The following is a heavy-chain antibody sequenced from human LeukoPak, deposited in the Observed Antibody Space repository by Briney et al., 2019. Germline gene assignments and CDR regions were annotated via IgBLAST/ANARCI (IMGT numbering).Heavy chain of an antibody. J-gene: IGHJ5*02. V-gene: IGHV7-4-1*02. D-gene: IGHD2-2*01. CDR1: GYTFTSYA. Sequence: ASVKVSCKASGYTFTSYAMNWMRQAPGQGLEWMGWISTNTGNPTYAQGFTGRFVFSLDTSVSTAYLQISSLKAEDTAVYYCARDRWVIVPAPRGRGWFDPWGQGTLVTVSS. CDR3: ARDRWVIVPAPRGRGWFDP. CDR2: ISTNTGNP.